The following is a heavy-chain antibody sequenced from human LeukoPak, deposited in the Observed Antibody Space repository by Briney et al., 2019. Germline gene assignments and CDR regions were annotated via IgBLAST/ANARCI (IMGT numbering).Heavy chain of an antibody. CDR2: ISGRGGST. V-gene: IGHV3-23*01. Sequence: TGGSLRLSCAVSGFTFSNYAMTWVRQAPGKGRGWVAGISGRGGSTFYADSVEGRLTIYRDNAKNTLYLQMRSLRAEDTAVYYCAKDERNWNYNLASQTYDWGQGTLVTVSS. J-gene: IGHJ4*02. D-gene: IGHD1-7*01. CDR1: GFTFSNYA. CDR3: AKDERNWNYNLASQTYD.